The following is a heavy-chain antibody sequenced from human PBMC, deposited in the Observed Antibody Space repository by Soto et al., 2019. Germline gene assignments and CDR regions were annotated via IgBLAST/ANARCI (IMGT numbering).Heavy chain of an antibody. CDR2: INYSGST. V-gene: IGHV4-4*02. J-gene: IGHJ6*02. CDR1: GGSISSSDW. Sequence: QVYLQESGPGLTKPSGTLSLTCAVSGGSISSSDWWSWVRQPPGKGLEWIGEINYSGSTKYNPSHRSRVTISVDKSKNQFSLKLSSVTAADTAVYFCARVGYCSGGRCYPVYYGVDVWGQGTTVSVSS. CDR3: ARVGYCSGGRCYPVYYGVDV. D-gene: IGHD2-15*01.